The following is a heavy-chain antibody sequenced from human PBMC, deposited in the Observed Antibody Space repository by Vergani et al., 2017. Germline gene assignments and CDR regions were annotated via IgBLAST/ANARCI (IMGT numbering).Heavy chain of an antibody. D-gene: IGHD6-6*01. CDR1: GYTFTSYY. Sequence: QVQLVQSGAEVKKPGASVKVSCKASGYTFTSYYMHWVRQAPGQGLEWMGIINPSGGSTSYAQKFQGRVTMTRDTSTSTVYMELSSLRSEDTAVYYCARDQNSAPAGLQLVHPDYYDYMDVWGKGTTVTVSS. V-gene: IGHV1-46*01. CDR3: ARDQNSAPAGLQLVHPDYYDYMDV. J-gene: IGHJ6*03. CDR2: INPSGGST.